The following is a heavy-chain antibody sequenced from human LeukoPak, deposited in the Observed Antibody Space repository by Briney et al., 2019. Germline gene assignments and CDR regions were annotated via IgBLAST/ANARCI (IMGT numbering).Heavy chain of an antibody. CDR2: IIPIFGTA. CDR1: GYTFTSYG. Sequence: SVKVSCKASGYTFTSYGISWVRQAPGQGLEWMGGIIPIFGTANYAQKFQGRVTITADKSTSTAYMELSSLRSEDTAVYYCARGPYSSSWYFDYWGQGTLVTVSS. CDR3: ARGPYSSSWYFDY. V-gene: IGHV1-69*06. J-gene: IGHJ4*02. D-gene: IGHD6-13*01.